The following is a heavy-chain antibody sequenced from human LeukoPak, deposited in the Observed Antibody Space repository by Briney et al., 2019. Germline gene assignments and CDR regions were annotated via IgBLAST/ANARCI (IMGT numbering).Heavy chain of an antibody. CDR2: IYPGDSDT. D-gene: IGHD3-22*01. CDR3: ARQPRMDSSSLGGTFDY. V-gene: IGHV5-51*01. CDR1: GYSFTRYW. J-gene: IGHJ4*02. Sequence: GESLKISCKGSGYSFTRYWIGWVRRMPGKGLEWMGIIYPGDSDTRYSPSFQGQVTISADRSISTAYLQWSSLKASDTAMYYCARQPRMDSSSLGGTFDYWGQGTLVTVSS.